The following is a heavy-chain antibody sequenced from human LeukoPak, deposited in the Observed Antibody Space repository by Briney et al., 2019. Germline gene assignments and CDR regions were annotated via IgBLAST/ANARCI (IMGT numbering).Heavy chain of an antibody. CDR2: LSGTGGNT. D-gene: IGHD2-21*02. CDR3: AKAWALTYLGGVDS. V-gene: IGHV3-23*01. CDR1: AFTFSSYA. Sequence: PGGSLRLSCAASAFTFSSYAMAWVRQAPGKGLEWVSTLSGTGGNTYYADSVRGRFTISRDNSKNTLYLQMNSLRAEDMAVYYCAKAWALTYLGGVDSWGQGTLVTVSS. J-gene: IGHJ4*02.